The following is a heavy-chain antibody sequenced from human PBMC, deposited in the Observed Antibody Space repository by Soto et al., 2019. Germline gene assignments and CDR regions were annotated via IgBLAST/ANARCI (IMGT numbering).Heavy chain of an antibody. CDR1: GGSIRRYY. CDR2: IYYSGST. J-gene: IGHJ3*02. V-gene: IGHV4-59*08. CDR3: ARHPTDSSGWWGAFDI. D-gene: IGHD6-19*01. Sequence: QVQLQESGPGLVKPSETLSLTCTVSGGSIRRYYWSWIRQPPGKGLEWIGYIYYSGSTNYNPSLKSRVTISVDTSKNRFSLKLSSVTAADTAVYSCARHPTDSSGWWGAFDIWGQRTMVTVSS.